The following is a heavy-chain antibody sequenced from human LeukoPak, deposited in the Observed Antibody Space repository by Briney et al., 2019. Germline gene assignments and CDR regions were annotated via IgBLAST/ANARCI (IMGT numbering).Heavy chain of an antibody. CDR2: IYSGGST. D-gene: IGHD6-13*01. J-gene: IGHJ4*02. CDR3: ATPYIAAAAVGY. CDR1: GFTVSSNY. V-gene: IGHV3-66*02. Sequence: GGSLRLSCAASGFTVSSNYMSWVRQAPGEGLEWVSVIYSGGSTYYADSVKGRFTISRDNSKNTLYLQMNSLRAEDTAVYYCATPYIAAAAVGYWGQGTLVTVSS.